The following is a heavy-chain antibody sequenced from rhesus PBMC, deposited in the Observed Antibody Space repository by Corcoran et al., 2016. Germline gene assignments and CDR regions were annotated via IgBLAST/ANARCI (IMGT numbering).Heavy chain of an antibody. V-gene: IGHV3-118*01. Sequence: VESGGGLVQPGGSLRLSCAAAGFTFSSSAMHWVRQASGKGLEWVGRIRSKSNSYETGYAASVKGRFTISRDDAKNTAYLQMNSLKTEDTAVYYCAREGYEDDYGYYLSGFDYWGQGVLVTVSS. CDR3: AREGYEDDYGYYLSGFDY. CDR1: GFTFSSSA. J-gene: IGHJ4*01. D-gene: IGHD3-9*01. CDR2: IRSKSNSYET.